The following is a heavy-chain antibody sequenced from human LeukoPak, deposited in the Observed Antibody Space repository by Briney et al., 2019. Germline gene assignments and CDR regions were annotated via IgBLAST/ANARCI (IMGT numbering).Heavy chain of an antibody. D-gene: IGHD6-19*01. CDR3: AKERSSGWPFDY. Sequence: GGSLRLSCAASGFTFSSYWMHWVRQAPGKGLVWVSRINSDGSSTSYADSVKGRFTISRDNAKNTLYLQMNSLRAEDTAVYYCAKERSSGWPFDYWGRGTLVTVSS. CDR1: GFTFSSYW. CDR2: INSDGSST. V-gene: IGHV3-74*01. J-gene: IGHJ4*02.